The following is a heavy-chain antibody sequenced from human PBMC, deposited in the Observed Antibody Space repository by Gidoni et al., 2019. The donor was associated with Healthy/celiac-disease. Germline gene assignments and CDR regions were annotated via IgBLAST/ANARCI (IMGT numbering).Heavy chain of an antibody. J-gene: IGHJ5*02. Sequence: VQLVESGGGLVKPEGSLRLSCAASGFTFSYYYRSWIRQPPGKGLEWVSYISSSGSTIYYADSVKGRFTISRDNAKNSLYLQMNSLRAEDTAVYYCARVNVLLWFGELLPHNNWFDPWGQGTLVTVSS. CDR2: ISSSGSTI. CDR3: ARVNVLLWFGELLPHNNWFDP. V-gene: IGHV3-11*01. D-gene: IGHD3-10*01. CDR1: GFTFSYYY.